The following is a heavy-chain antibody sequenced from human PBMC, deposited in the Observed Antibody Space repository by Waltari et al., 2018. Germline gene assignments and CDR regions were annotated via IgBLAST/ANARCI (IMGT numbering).Heavy chain of an antibody. D-gene: IGHD3-10*02. J-gene: IGHJ6*02. CDR1: GFAFSNYW. Sequence: EVQLVESGGGFFQPGGSLRLSCEASGFAFSNYWIHWVRQAPGRGLEWVSRISGDGTSISKADSVGGRFSISRDNYKNTVYLQIHSLRAEDTAVFYCARLMLSHPENGMDVWGQGTSVTVS. CDR2: ISGDGTSI. CDR3: ARLMLSHPENGMDV. V-gene: IGHV3-74*01.